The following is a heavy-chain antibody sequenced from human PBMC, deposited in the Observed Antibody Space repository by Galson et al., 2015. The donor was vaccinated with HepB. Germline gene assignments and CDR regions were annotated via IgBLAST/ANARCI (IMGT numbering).Heavy chain of an antibody. Sequence: CAISGDSVSRNNAAWNWIRQSPLRGLEWLGRTYYRSKWYNDYAVSVKSRMTINPDTSKNQFSLQLNSVTPEDTAVYYCAGGDAANREFHYWGQGTLVTVSS. CDR3: AGGDAANREFHY. CDR2: TYYRSKWYN. D-gene: IGHD2-15*01. J-gene: IGHJ4*02. CDR1: GDSVSRNNAA. V-gene: IGHV6-1*01.